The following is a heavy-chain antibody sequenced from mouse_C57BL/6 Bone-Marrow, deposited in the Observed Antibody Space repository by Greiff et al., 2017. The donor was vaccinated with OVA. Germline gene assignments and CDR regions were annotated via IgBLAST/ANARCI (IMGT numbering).Heavy chain of an antibody. CDR3: ARPYGNPAWFAY. CDR1: GFTFSSYT. CDR2: ISGGGGNT. J-gene: IGHJ3*01. D-gene: IGHD2-1*01. V-gene: IGHV5-9*01. Sequence: DVKLVESGGGLVKPGGSLKLSCAASGFTFSSYTMSWVRQTPEKRLEWVATISGGGGNTYYPDSVKGRFTISRDNAKNTLYLQMSSLRSEDTALYYCARPYGNPAWFAYWGQGTLVTVSA.